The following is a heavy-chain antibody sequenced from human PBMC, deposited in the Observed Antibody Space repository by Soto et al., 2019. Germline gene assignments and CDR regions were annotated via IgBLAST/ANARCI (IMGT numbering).Heavy chain of an antibody. CDR2: IYYSGST. V-gene: IGHV4-59*01. CDR3: ARVGGVAVAGAFDI. Sequence: SETLSLTCTISGGSISSYYWSWLRQPPGKGLEWIGYIYYSGSTNYNPSLKSRVTISVDTSKNQFSLKLSSVTAADTAVYYCARVGGVAVAGAFDIWGQGTMVTVSS. CDR1: GGSISSYY. D-gene: IGHD6-19*01. J-gene: IGHJ3*02.